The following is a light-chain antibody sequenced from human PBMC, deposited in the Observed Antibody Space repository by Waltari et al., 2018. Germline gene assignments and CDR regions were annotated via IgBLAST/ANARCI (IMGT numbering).Light chain of an antibody. V-gene: IGLV2-8*01. CDR3: SSYAGSHYWV. J-gene: IGLJ3*02. Sequence: QSALTQPPAASGSPGQSVTISCTGTGSDVGKYDYVSWYQQHPGKAPKLVIYELSKRPAGVPDRFSGSESGNTASLTVSGLQAEDEADYYCSSYAGSHYWVFGGGTKLTVL. CDR2: ELS. CDR1: GSDVGKYDY.